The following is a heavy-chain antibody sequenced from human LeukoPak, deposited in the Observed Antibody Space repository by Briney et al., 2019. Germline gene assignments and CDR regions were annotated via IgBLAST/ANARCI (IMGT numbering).Heavy chain of an antibody. Sequence: PGGSLRLSCAASGFTFSSYGMHWVRQAPGRGLEWVAVIWYDGSNKYYADSVKGRFTISRDNSKNTLYLQMNSLRAEDTAVYYCARVDGTATDYYYGMDVWGQGTTVTVSS. CDR3: ARVDGTATDYYYGMDV. D-gene: IGHD6-13*01. CDR1: GFTFSSYG. J-gene: IGHJ6*02. CDR2: IWYDGSNK. V-gene: IGHV3-33*01.